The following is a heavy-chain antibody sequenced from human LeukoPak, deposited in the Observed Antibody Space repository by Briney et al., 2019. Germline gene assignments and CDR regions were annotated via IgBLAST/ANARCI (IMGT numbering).Heavy chain of an antibody. CDR1: GFXVSSNY. V-gene: IGHV3-53*04. CDR3: ARVRLGSGWSLFDF. J-gene: IGHJ4*02. CDR2: IYSGGST. Sequence: PGGSLRLSCAASGFXVSSNYISWVREAPGKGLEWVSVIYSGGSTYYADSVKGRFTISRHISQNTLYLQMDSLRAEDTAVYYCARVRLGSGWSLFDFWGQGTLVTVSS. D-gene: IGHD6-19*01.